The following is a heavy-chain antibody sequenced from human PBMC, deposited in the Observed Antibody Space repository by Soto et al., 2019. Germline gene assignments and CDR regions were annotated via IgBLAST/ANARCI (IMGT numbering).Heavy chain of an antibody. V-gene: IGHV3-30*18. D-gene: IGHD3-10*01. CDR2: ISYDGSNK. J-gene: IGHJ6*02. CDR1: GFTFSSYG. CDR3: AKDYYGAGTYGMDV. Sequence: PGRSLRLSCAASGFTFSSYGMPWVRQAPGKGLEWVAVISYDGSNKYYADSVKGRFTISRDNSKNTLYLQMNSLRAEDTAVYYCAKDYYGAGTYGMDVWGQGTTVTVSS.